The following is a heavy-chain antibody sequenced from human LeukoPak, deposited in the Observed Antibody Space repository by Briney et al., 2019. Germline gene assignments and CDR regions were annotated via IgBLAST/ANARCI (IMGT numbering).Heavy chain of an antibody. CDR1: GFSFSEYA. J-gene: IGHJ4*02. Sequence: GGSLRLSCRTSGFSFSEYAITWVRQAPGKGLEWVSGISRGGRDRYYADSVKGRFTIYSDNSDNTLYLQMNRLRGEDTAVYYCAKDRWLNIERRPMDYWGQGTLVTVSS. CDR3: AKDRWLNIERRPMDY. CDR2: ISRGGRDR. V-gene: IGHV3-23*01. D-gene: IGHD5-12*01.